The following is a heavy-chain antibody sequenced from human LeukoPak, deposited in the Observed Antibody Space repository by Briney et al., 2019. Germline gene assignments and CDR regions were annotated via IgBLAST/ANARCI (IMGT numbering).Heavy chain of an antibody. CDR1: GGSMSTYY. J-gene: IGHJ6*02. CDR3: ARLSVTMVRGVPKYYYGMDV. V-gene: IGHV4-59*08. D-gene: IGHD3-10*01. CDR2: IYYTGST. Sequence: SETLSLTCTVSGGSMSTYYWTWIRQPPGKGLEWIGFIYYTGSTNYNPSLKSRVTISVDTSQNQFSLNLSSVTAADTAVYYCARLSVTMVRGVPKYYYGMDVWGQGTTVTVSS.